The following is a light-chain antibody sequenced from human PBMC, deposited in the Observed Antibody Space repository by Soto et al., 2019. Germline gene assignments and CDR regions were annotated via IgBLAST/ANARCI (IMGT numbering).Light chain of an antibody. V-gene: IGKV2D-29*01. CDR1: QSLLDSDGKTF. CDR3: MQSLQLPLT. J-gene: IGKJ4*01. CDR2: EVS. Sequence: DIVMTQTPLSLSVTPGQPASISCKSSQSLLDSDGKTFLYWYVHKPGHPPQLLIYEVSNRFAGVPDRFSGSGSETDFTLEISRVEADDVVMYYCMQSLQLPLTFGGGTKVDIK.